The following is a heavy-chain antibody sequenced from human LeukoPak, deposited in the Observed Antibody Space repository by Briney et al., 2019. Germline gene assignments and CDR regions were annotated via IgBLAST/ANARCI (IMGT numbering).Heavy chain of an antibody. CDR3: ARISSGWYRNFDY. J-gene: IGHJ4*02. V-gene: IGHV3-7*03. D-gene: IGHD6-19*01. CDR1: GFTFSSYW. Sequence: GGSLRLSCAASGFTFSSYWMSWVRQAPGKGLEWVANIKQGGSEKYYVDSVKGRFTISRDNAKNSLYLQMNSLRAEDTAVYYCARISSGWYRNFDYWGQGTLVTVSS. CDR2: IKQGGSEK.